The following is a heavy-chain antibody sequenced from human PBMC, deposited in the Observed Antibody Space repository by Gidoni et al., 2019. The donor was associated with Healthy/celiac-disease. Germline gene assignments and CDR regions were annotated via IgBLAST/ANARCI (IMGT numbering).Heavy chain of an antibody. J-gene: IGHJ4*02. CDR2: IYYSGST. CDR1: GGSISSYY. CDR3: ARRGGMAAAGSYFDY. V-gene: IGHV4-59*08. D-gene: IGHD6-13*01. Sequence: QVQLQESGPGLVKPSETLSLTCTVSGGSISSYYWSWIRQPPGKGLEWIGYIYYSGSTNYNPSLKSRVTISVDTSKNQFSLKLSSVTAADTAVYYCARRGGMAAAGSYFDYWGQGTLVTVSS.